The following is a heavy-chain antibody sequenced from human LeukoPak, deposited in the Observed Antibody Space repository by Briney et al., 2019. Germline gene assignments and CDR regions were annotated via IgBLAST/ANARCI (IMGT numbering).Heavy chain of an antibody. CDR2: IYQDGREK. Sequence: PGGSLRLFCAASGFTFSSQLMTWVRQAPGKGLEWVANIYQDGREKYYASSVRGRFTISRDNAKNSLYLQMDSLRAEDTGVYYCASERPSSSWYDYWGQGTLVTVSS. D-gene: IGHD6-13*01. J-gene: IGHJ4*02. V-gene: IGHV3-7*01. CDR3: ASERPSSSWYDY. CDR1: GFTFSSQL.